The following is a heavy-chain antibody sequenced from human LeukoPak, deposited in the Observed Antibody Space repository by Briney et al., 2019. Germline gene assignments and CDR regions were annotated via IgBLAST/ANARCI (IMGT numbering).Heavy chain of an antibody. D-gene: IGHD3-10*02. Sequence: GGSLRLSCAASGFTFSSYWMSWVRQAPGKGLEWVANIKGDGSEKYYVDSVKGRFSISRDNAKNFLYLQVNSLRADDTAVYYCAELGITMIGGVWGKGTTVTISS. J-gene: IGHJ6*04. CDR3: AELGITMIGGV. CDR1: GFTFSSYW. V-gene: IGHV3-7*01. CDR2: IKGDGSEK.